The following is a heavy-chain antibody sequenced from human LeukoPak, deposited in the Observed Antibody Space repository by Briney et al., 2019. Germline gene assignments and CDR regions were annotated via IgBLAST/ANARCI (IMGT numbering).Heavy chain of an antibody. V-gene: IGHV3-66*01. J-gene: IGHJ4*02. D-gene: IGHD6-13*01. CDR3: ARAGYSSIPPGY. CDR2: IYSGGST. CDR1: GFTVSSNY. Sequence: PGGSLRLSCAASGFTVSSNYMSWVRQAPGKGLVWVSVIYSGGSTYYADSVKGRFTISRDNSKNTLYLQMNSLRAEDTAVYYCARAGYSSIPPGYWGQGTLVTVSS.